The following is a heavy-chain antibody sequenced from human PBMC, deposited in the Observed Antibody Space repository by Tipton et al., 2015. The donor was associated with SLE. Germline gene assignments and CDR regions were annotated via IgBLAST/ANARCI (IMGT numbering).Heavy chain of an antibody. CDR3: ARGRIAGRRRYYFDY. D-gene: IGHD6-6*01. Sequence: TLSLTCAVYGGSFSGYYWSWIRQPPGKGLEWIGEINHSGSTNYNPSLKSRVTISVDTSKNQFSLKLSSVTAADTAVYYCARGRIAGRRRYYFDYWGQGTLVTVSS. V-gene: IGHV4-34*01. J-gene: IGHJ4*02. CDR1: GGSFSGYY. CDR2: INHSGST.